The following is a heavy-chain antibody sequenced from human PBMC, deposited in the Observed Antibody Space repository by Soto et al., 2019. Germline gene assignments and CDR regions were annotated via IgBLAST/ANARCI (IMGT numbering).Heavy chain of an antibody. D-gene: IGHD5-12*01. CDR3: AKDRSIVATITGDYDYYGMDV. Sequence: QVQLVGSGGGVVQPGRSLRLSCAASGFTFSSYGMHWVRQAPGKGLEWVAVISYDGSNKYYADSVKGRFTISRDNSKNTLYLQMNSLRAEDTAVYYCAKDRSIVATITGDYDYYGMDVW. V-gene: IGHV3-30*18. CDR2: ISYDGSNK. J-gene: IGHJ6*01. CDR1: GFTFSSYG.